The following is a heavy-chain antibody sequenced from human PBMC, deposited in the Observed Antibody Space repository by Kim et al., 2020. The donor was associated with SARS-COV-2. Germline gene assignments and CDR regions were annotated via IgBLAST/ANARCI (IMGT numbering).Heavy chain of an antibody. CDR3: ARVNIAVAVMYGMNWFDP. CDR1: GGTFSSYA. V-gene: IGHV1-69*13. J-gene: IGHJ5*02. Sequence: SVKVSCKASGGTFSSYAISWVRQAPGQGLEWMGGIIPIFGTANYAQKFQGRVTITADESTSTAYMELSSLRSEDTAVYYCARVNIAVAVMYGMNWFDPWGQGTLVTVSS. CDR2: IIPIFGTA. D-gene: IGHD6-19*01.